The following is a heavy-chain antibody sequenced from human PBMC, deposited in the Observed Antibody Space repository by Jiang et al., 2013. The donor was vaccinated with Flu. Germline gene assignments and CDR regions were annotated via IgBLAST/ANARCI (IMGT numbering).Heavy chain of an antibody. CDR2: INEDGRDK. CDR3: ARPGRYWGFDY. V-gene: IGHV3-7*03. J-gene: IGHJ4*02. Sequence: QLLESGGDLVQRGGSLRLSCAASGFTFNTYYMSWVRQAPGKGLEWVASINEDGRDKTSVDSVRGRFTISRDNAKNLLYLQMNSLRADDTAVYYCARPGRYWGFDYWGQGALVTVSS. D-gene: IGHD7-27*01. CDR1: GFTFNTYY.